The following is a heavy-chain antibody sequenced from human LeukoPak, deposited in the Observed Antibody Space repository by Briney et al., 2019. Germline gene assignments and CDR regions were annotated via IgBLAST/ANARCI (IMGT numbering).Heavy chain of an antibody. D-gene: IGHD3-3*01. CDR1: GYTFTSYD. J-gene: IGHJ6*03. CDR3: ARGAPITIFGVVTLGGYYMDV. CDR2: MNPNSGNT. V-gene: IGHV1-8*01. Sequence: ASVKVSCKASGYTFTSYDINWVRQATGQGLEWMGWMNPNSGNTGYAQKFQGRVTMTRNTPISTAYMELSSLRSEDTAVYYCARGAPITIFGVVTLGGYYMDVWGKGTTVTVSS.